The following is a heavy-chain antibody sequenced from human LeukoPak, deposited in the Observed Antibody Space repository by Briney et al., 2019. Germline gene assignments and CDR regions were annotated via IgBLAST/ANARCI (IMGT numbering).Heavy chain of an antibody. D-gene: IGHD3-22*01. CDR1: AYTFSSYY. CDR2: INPSGGST. CDR3: ARDDSSGPQVY. V-gene: IGHV1-46*01. Sequence: ASVKVSCNASAYTFSSYYMHWVRQAPGQGLEWMGIINPSGGSTKYAQKLQGRVTMTRDTSTSTVYMELSSLRSEDTAVYYCARDDSSGPQVYWGQGTLVTVSS. J-gene: IGHJ4*02.